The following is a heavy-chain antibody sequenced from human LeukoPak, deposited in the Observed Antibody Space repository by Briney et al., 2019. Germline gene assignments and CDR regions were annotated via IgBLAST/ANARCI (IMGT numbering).Heavy chain of an antibody. J-gene: IGHJ5*02. Sequence: GGSLRLSRAASGFTFSGSAMHWVRQASGKGLEWVGRIRSKANSYATAYAASVKGRFTISRDDSKNTAYLQMNSLKTEDTAVYYCTRPLSVWFGEPESYNWFDPWGQGTLVTVSS. CDR3: TRPLSVWFGEPESYNWFDP. CDR2: IRSKANSYAT. V-gene: IGHV3-73*01. D-gene: IGHD3-10*01. CDR1: GFTFSGSA.